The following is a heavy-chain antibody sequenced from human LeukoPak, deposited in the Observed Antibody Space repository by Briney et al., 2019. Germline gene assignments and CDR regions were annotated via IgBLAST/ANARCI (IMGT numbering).Heavy chain of an antibody. V-gene: IGHV4-61*01. D-gene: IGHD1-26*01. CDR3: ARETRLHSGSYSNDAFDI. CDR2: ISYSGST. Sequence: PSETLSLTCTVSGGSISNTSYYWGWIRQPPGKGLELIGYISYSGSTDYNPSLKSRVTISLDTSKNQFSLRLSSVTAADTAVYYCARETRLHSGSYSNDAFDIWGQGTMVTVSS. CDR1: GGSISNTSYY. J-gene: IGHJ3*02.